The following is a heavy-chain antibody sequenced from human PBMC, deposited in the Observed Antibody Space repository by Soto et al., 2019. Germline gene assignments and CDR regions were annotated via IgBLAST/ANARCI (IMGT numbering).Heavy chain of an antibody. CDR1: GYTFTSYD. Sequence: ASVKVSCKASGYTFTSYDINWVRQATGQGLEWMGWMNPNSGNTGYAQKFQGRVTMTRNTSISTAYMELSSLRSEDTAVYYCARGLCPYCSSTSCYASDAFDIWGQGTMVT. CDR2: MNPNSGNT. V-gene: IGHV1-8*01. CDR3: ARGLCPYCSSTSCYASDAFDI. J-gene: IGHJ3*02. D-gene: IGHD2-2*01.